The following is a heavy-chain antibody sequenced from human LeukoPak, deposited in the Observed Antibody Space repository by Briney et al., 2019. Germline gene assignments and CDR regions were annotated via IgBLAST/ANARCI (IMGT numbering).Heavy chain of an antibody. CDR2: TYYRSKWYN. D-gene: IGHD4-17*01. J-gene: IGHJ3*02. V-gene: IGHV6-1*01. CDR3: ARADGRYRLRRHDAFEI. Sequence: SQTLSLTCAISGDSVSSNSAAWNWIRQSPSRGLEWLGRTYYRSKWYNDYAVSVKSRITINPDTSKNQFSLQLNSVTAADTAVYYCARADGRYRLRRHDAFEIWGQGTMVTVSS. CDR1: GDSVSSNSAA.